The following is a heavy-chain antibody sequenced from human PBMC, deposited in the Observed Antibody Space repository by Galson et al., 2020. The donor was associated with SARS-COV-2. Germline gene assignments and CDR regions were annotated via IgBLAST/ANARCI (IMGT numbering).Heavy chain of an antibody. CDR3: VHYTVTPRLRFDQ. Sequence: SETLSLTFTVSGGSISSSSHLWGWIRQAPGKGLEWIASISYSGDTYYIPSLKSRVSISGDTSTNQFFLNLNSLTAADTALYYCVHYTVTPRLRFDQWGQGTLVTVSS. V-gene: IGHV4-39*01. CDR1: GGSISSSSHL. D-gene: IGHD4-17*01. J-gene: IGHJ4*02. CDR2: ISYSGDT.